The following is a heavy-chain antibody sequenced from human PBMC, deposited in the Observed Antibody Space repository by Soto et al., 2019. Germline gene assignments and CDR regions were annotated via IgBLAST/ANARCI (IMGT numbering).Heavy chain of an antibody. CDR2: ISYDGSNK. D-gene: IGHD2-21*02. J-gene: IGHJ4*02. Sequence: QVQLVESGGGVVQPGRSLRLPCAASGFTFSSYAMHWVRQAPGKGLEWVAVISYDGSNKYYADSVKGRFTISRDNSKNTLYLQMTSLRAEDTAVYYCARSGGDKNRYYYFDYWGQGTLVTVSS. V-gene: IGHV3-30-3*01. CDR3: ARSGGDKNRYYYFDY. CDR1: GFTFSSYA.